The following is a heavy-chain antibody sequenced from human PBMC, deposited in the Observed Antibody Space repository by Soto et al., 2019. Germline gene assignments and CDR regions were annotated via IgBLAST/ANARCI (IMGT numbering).Heavy chain of an antibody. D-gene: IGHD3-16*02. CDR3: ARDYYDYIWGSYLSFDY. CDR1: GFTFSNYA. CDR2: FTRSGNT. Sequence: GGSLRLSCAASGFTFSNYAMSWVRQAPGKGLEWVSTFTRSGNTYYADSVKGRFTISRDNSKNTLYLQMDSLRAEDTAVYYCARDYYDYIWGSYLSFDYWGQGTLVTVSS. V-gene: IGHV3-23*01. J-gene: IGHJ4*02.